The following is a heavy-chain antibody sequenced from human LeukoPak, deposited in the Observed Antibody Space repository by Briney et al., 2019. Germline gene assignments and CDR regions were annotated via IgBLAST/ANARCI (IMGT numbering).Heavy chain of an antibody. CDR3: ARGPGLAMGKGYFDY. CDR2: TSHDEGNK. Sequence: GGSLRLSCAASGFTFSNYAMHWVRQAPGKGLEWVATTSHDEGNKYYADSVKGRFTISRDNSRNTLYLEVNSLRTDDTAVYYCARGPGLAMGKGYFDYCGQGTLVTVSS. J-gene: IGHJ4*02. CDR1: GFTFSNYA. D-gene: IGHD5-18*01. V-gene: IGHV3-30-3*01.